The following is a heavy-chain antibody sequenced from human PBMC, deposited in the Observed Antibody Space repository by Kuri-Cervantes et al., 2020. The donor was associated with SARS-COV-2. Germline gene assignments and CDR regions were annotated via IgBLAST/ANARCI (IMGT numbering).Heavy chain of an antibody. Sequence: GGSLRLSCAASGSTFSSCAMSWVRQAPGKGLEWVSGINWNGGSTGYADSVKGRFTISRDNAKNSLYLQMNSLRAEDTALYYCARERYYYDSSEIFNDAFDIWGQGTMVTVSS. D-gene: IGHD3-22*01. CDR2: INWNGGST. CDR3: ARERYYYDSSEIFNDAFDI. J-gene: IGHJ3*02. V-gene: IGHV3-20*04. CDR1: GSTFSSCA.